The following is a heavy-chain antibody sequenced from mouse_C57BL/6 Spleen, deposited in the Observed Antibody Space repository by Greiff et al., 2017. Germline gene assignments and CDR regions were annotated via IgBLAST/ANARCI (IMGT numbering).Heavy chain of an antibody. CDR2: IDPETGGT. Sequence: QVQLQQSGAELVRPGASVTLSCKASGYTFTDYEMHWVKQTPVHGLEWIGAIDPETGGTAYNQKFKGKDILTADKSSSTAYMELRSLTSEDAAVYYCTRTAYDGYYVGYAMDYWGQGTSVTVSS. CDR1: GYTFTDYE. D-gene: IGHD2-3*01. V-gene: IGHV1-15*01. CDR3: TRTAYDGYYVGYAMDY. J-gene: IGHJ4*01.